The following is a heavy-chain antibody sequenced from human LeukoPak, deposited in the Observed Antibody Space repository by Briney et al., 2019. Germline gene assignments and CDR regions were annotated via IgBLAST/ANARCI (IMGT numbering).Heavy chain of an antibody. CDR1: GGSISSYY. Sequence: SETLSLTCTVSGGSISSYYWSWIRQPPGKGLEWIGYIYHSGSTYYNPSLKSRVTISVDRSKNQFSLKLSSVTAADTAVYYCARVRGNSWADYWGQGTLVTVSS. CDR3: ARVRGNSWADY. J-gene: IGHJ4*02. D-gene: IGHD4-23*01. CDR2: IYHSGST. V-gene: IGHV4-59*12.